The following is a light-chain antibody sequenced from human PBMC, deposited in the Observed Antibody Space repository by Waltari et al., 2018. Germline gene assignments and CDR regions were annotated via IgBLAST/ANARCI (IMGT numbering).Light chain of an antibody. CDR3: QTGGHGTWV. Sequence: QLVLTQSPSASASLGASVKLTCTLSSGHSTNIIAWLQQHPEKGPRYLMNVNSDGSHNKGVGVPDRFSGSSSGAERYLTISSLQSEDEADYYCQTGGHGTWVFGGGTRLTAL. V-gene: IGLV4-69*01. J-gene: IGLJ3*02. CDR1: SGHSTNI. CDR2: VNSDGSH.